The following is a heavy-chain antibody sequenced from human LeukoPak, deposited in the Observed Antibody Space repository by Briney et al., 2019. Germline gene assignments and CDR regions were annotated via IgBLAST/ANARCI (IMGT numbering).Heavy chain of an antibody. CDR3: ARHGLRDYYGSGSDAFDI. D-gene: IGHD3-10*01. CDR2: INHSGST. CDR1: GGSFSGYY. Sequence: PSETLSLTCAVYGGSFSGYYWSWIRQPPGKGLEWIGEINHSGSTNYNPSLKSRVTISVDTSKNQFSLKLSSVTAADTAVYYCARHGLRDYYGSGSDAFDIWGQGTMVTVSS. V-gene: IGHV4-34*01. J-gene: IGHJ3*02.